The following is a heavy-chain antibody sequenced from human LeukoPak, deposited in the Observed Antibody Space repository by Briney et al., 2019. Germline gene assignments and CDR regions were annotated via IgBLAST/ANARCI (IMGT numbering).Heavy chain of an antibody. CDR2: IIPILGIA. Sequence: SVKVSCKASGGTFSSYTISWVRQAPGQGLEWMGRIIPILGIANYAQKFQGRVTITAEKSTSTAYMGLSSLRSEDTAVYYCASTQGQLYDYYYYGTDVWGQGTTVTVSS. D-gene: IGHD2-2*01. V-gene: IGHV1-69*02. CDR3: ASTQGQLYDYYYYGTDV. CDR1: GGTFSSYT. J-gene: IGHJ6*02.